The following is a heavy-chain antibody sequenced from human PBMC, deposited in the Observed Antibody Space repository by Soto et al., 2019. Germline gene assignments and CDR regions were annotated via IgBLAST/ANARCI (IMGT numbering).Heavy chain of an antibody. CDR2: ISNSVGAT. D-gene: IGHD3-10*01. CDR3: AGRSFGAVEI. CDR1: GFTFTTYA. V-gene: IGHV3-23*01. Sequence: EVQLLESGGGLVQPGGSLRLSCAASGFTFTTYAMNWVRQAPGKGLEWVSLISNSVGATYYADSVKGRFTISRDTSKNSLSLQMNSLSAEDTAMYGCAGRSFGAVEIWGEGTRVTVSS. J-gene: IGHJ3*02.